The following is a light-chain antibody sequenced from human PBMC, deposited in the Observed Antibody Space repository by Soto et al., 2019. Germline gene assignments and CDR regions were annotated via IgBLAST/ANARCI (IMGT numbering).Light chain of an antibody. CDR3: QHRDWWPPGAA. CDR1: QSVGTF. J-gene: IGKJ4*01. CDR2: DAS. V-gene: IGKV3-11*01. Sequence: IVLTQSPATLSLSPGDRALLSCKASQSVGTFLAWYQQRPGQAPRLLIFDASNRAAGVPARFSGSGSGTGFAFTISSPEPEDSAVYYCQHRDWWPPGAAFGGGTKVEI.